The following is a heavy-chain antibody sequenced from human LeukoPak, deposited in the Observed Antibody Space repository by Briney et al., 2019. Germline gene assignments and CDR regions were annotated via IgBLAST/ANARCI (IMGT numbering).Heavy chain of an antibody. J-gene: IGHJ4*02. CDR3: ARRGHWLLAP. CDR1: GGPFSGYY. D-gene: IGHD3-9*01. V-gene: IGHV4-34*01. CDR2: INHSGST. Sequence: SETLSLTCAVYGGPFSGYYWSWIRQPPGKGLEWIGEINHSGSTNYNPSLKSRVTISVDTSKNQFSLKLSSVTAADTAVYYCARRGHWLLAPWGQGTLVTVSS.